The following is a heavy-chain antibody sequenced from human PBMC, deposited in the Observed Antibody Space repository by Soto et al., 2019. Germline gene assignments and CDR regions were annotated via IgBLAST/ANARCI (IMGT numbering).Heavy chain of an antibody. D-gene: IGHD3-22*01. CDR2: INHSGST. J-gene: IGHJ4*02. Sequence: SDTLSLTCAVYGGSFSVYYWSWIRQPPGKGLEWIGEINHSGSTNYNPSLKSRVTISVDTSKNQFSLKLSSVTAADTAVYYCARGPAAYDYDSSGYFSYWGQGTLVTVSS. CDR1: GGSFSVYY. CDR3: ARGPAAYDYDSSGYFSY. V-gene: IGHV4-34*01.